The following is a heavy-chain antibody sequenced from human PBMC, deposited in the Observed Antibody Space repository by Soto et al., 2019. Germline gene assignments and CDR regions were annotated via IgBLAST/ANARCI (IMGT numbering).Heavy chain of an antibody. J-gene: IGHJ5*02. CDR1: GGSVSSYY. V-gene: IGHV4-59*02. CDR2: IYNGGTT. CDR3: ERGGPSRQWLDP. Sequence: SETRSLTCTGSGGSVSSYYWSWVRQPPGKRPEWIAYIYNGGTTNYNPSLKSRLTISLDTSKNQFSLKLSSVTAADQAVSFCERGGPSRQWLDPWGQG.